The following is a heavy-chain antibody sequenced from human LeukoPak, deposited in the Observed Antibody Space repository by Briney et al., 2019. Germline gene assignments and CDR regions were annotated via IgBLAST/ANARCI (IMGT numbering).Heavy chain of an antibody. D-gene: IGHD4-23*01. J-gene: IGHJ4*02. V-gene: IGHV3-23*01. Sequence: GGPLRLSCVASGFTFSSYAMNWVRQAPGKGLEWVSAISGSGGNTYYADSVKGRFSISRDNSKNTLYLQMNSPRTDDTAVYYCARGRNSRAEDYWGQGTLVTVSS. CDR2: ISGSGGNT. CDR1: GFTFSSYA. CDR3: ARGRNSRAEDY.